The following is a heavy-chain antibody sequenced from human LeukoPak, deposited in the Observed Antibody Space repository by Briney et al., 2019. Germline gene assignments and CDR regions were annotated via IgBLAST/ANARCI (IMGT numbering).Heavy chain of an antibody. J-gene: IGHJ4*02. CDR1: GFTFSIYG. CDR2: ISGGGGTT. Sequence: GGSLRLSCAVSGFTFSIYGMSWVRQAPGGGLEWVSGISGGGGTTYYADSVKGRFTISRDNSRNTLYLQMNSLRAEDTAVYYCARWVTPGYFDFWGQGTLVTVSS. V-gene: IGHV3-23*01. CDR3: ARWVTPGYFDF. D-gene: IGHD4-23*01.